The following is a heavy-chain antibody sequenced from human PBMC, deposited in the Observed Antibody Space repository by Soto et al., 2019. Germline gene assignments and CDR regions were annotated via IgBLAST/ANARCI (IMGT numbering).Heavy chain of an antibody. Sequence: PGGSLRLSCAASGFTFSSYEINWVRQAPGKGLEWVSYISSSGSTTYYADSAKGRFTISRDNAKNSLYLQMNSLRPEDTAVYYCVGALTYEVPYYYYGMDVWGQGTTVTVSS. CDR2: ISSSGSTT. CDR1: GFTFSSYE. CDR3: VGALTYEVPYYYYGMDV. J-gene: IGHJ6*02. V-gene: IGHV3-48*03. D-gene: IGHD3-16*01.